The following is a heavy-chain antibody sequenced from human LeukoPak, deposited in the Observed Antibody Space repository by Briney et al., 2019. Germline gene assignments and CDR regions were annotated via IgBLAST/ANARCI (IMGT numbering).Heavy chain of an antibody. CDR3: ARAGYCSGGNCYSSYYDY. Sequence: GGSLRLSCAASGFTFSSYWMHWVRQAPGKGLLWVSRSNGDGSSTAYADSVKGRFTISRGNAKNTLYLQMNSLRAEDAALYYGARAGYCSGGNCYSSYYDYWGQGTLVTVSS. J-gene: IGHJ4*02. CDR2: SNGDGSST. V-gene: IGHV3-74*01. D-gene: IGHD2-15*01. CDR1: GFTFSSYW.